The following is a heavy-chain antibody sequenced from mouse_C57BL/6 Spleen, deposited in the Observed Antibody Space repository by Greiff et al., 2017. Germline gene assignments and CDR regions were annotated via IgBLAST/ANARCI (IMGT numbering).Heavy chain of an antibody. Sequence: QVQLQQSGAELVKPGASVKLSCKASGYTFTSYWMHWVKQRPGRGLEWIGRIDPSSGGTKYNEKFKSKATLTVDKPSSTAYMQLSSLTSEDSAVYYSARGWDWCFGVWGTGTTVTVSS. CDR1: GYTFTSYW. D-gene: IGHD3-3*01. CDR2: IDPSSGGT. CDR3: ARGWDWCFGV. J-gene: IGHJ1*03. V-gene: IGHV1-72*01.